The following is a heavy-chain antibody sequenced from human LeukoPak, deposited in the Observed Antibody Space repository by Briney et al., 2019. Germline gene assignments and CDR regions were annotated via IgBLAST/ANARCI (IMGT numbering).Heavy chain of an antibody. D-gene: IGHD4-23*01. CDR3: ARALRWGSYDAFDI. CDR1: GYTFTGYY. CDR2: IDPNSGGT. V-gene: IGHV1-2*02. Sequence: ASVKVSCKASGYTFTGYYMHRVRQAPGQGLEWMGWIDPNSGGTNYAQKFQGRVTMTRDTSISTAYMELSRLRSDDTAVYYCARALRWGSYDAFDIWGQGTMVTVSS. J-gene: IGHJ3*02.